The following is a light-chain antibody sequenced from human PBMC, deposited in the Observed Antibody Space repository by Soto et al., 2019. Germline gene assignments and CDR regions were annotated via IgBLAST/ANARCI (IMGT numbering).Light chain of an antibody. Sequence: QSVLTQPASVSGSPGQSITISCTGTSSDIGGYNCVSWYQHHPGKAPKLMIYEVNNRPSGVSNRFSGSKSGNAASLTISGLQTEDEADYYCSSYTSSSTYVFATGTKVTVL. CDR2: EVN. V-gene: IGLV2-14*01. CDR3: SSYTSSSTYV. CDR1: SSDIGGYNC. J-gene: IGLJ1*01.